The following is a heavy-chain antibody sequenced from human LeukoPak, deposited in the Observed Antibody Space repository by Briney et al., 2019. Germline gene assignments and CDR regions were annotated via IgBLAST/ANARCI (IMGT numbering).Heavy chain of an antibody. Sequence: PSETLSLTCTVSGDTISNYYWSWIRQPPGKGLEWIGYIYYSGSTNYNPSLKSRVTISVTSKNQFSLKLNSVTAADTAVYYCARYRNEALFAFDIWGQGTVVTVS. J-gene: IGHJ3*02. CDR3: ARYRNEALFAFDI. CDR2: IYYSGST. V-gene: IGHV4-59*01. D-gene: IGHD1-14*01. CDR1: GDTISNYY.